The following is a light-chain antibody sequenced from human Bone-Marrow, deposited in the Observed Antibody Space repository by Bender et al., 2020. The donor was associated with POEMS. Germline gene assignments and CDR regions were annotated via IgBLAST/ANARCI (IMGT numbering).Light chain of an antibody. CDR3: QTRSTYSLL. CDR1: DLGDKY. V-gene: IGLV3-1*01. J-gene: IGLJ2*01. Sequence: SYEVTQPPSVSVSPGQTASITCSGDDLGDKYVAWYQQKPGQSPVLVIYQDTKRPSGIPERFSGSNSGNTATLTISGTQAMNKAHSHCQTRSTYSLLFGGGTKLTVL. CDR2: QDT.